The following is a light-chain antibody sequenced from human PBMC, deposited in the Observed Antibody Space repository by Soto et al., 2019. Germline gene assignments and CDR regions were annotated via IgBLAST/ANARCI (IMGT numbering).Light chain of an antibody. CDR1: QIIGRF. Sequence: DIQMTQSPYSLSASVVDRVTITCRLSQIIGRFLNWYQQNQGKAPALLIYAASSLQSGVPSRFSGSGSGTDFTLTISSLQPEDFATYYCQQSYSPPPITFGQGTRLEIK. CDR3: QQSYSPPPIT. CDR2: AAS. V-gene: IGKV1-39*01. J-gene: IGKJ5*01.